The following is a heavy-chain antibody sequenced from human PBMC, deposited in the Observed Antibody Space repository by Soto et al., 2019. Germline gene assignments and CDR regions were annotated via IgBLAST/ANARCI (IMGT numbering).Heavy chain of an antibody. CDR1: GGSISGSNW. J-gene: IGHJ4*02. CDR2: IYHSGST. V-gene: IGHV4-4*02. D-gene: IGHD3-10*01. CDR3: ATTAVRGVDLYYFDY. Sequence: QVQLQESGPGLVKPSGTLSLTCAVSGGSISGSNWWRWVRQPPGKGLEWIGEIYHSGSTNYNPSLKSRVTISVDKSKNQCSLKLSSVTAADTAVYYCATTAVRGVDLYYFDYWGQGTLVTVSS.